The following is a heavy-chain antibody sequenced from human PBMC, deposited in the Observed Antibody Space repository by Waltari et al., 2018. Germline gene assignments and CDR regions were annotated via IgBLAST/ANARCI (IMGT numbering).Heavy chain of an antibody. V-gene: IGHV3-30*02. CDR1: GFTFSSYG. CDR3: ARHHETHTAMENDY. J-gene: IGHJ4*02. CDR2: IRYDGSNK. D-gene: IGHD5-18*01. Sequence: QVQLVESGGGVVQPGGSLRLSCAASGFTFSSYGLHWVRPAPGKGLEWVAFIRYDGSNKYYADSVKGRFTISRDNSKNTLYLQMNSLRAEDTAVYYCARHHETHTAMENDYWGQGTLVTVSS.